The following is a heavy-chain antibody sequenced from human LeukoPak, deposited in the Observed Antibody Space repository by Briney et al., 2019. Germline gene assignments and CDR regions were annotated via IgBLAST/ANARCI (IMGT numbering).Heavy chain of an antibody. J-gene: IGHJ4*02. D-gene: IGHD1-26*01. CDR2: IYSSGNT. Sequence: SSETLSLTCSFSGDSISTYYWSWIRQSPGKGLEWIGHIYSSGNTDYNSSLKSRVTISVDTSKSQFSLRLSSVTATDTAVYYCARLRWQLVGPYFDYWGQGILVTLSS. CDR3: ARLRWQLVGPYFDY. V-gene: IGHV4-59*01. CDR1: GDSISTYY.